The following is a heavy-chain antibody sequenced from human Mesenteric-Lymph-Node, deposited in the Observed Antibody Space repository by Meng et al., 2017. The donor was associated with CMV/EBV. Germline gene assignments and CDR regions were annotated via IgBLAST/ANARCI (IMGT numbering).Heavy chain of an antibody. V-gene: IGHV3-53*01. CDR2: IYDVGDT. CDR1: GFSVRDNY. J-gene: IGHJ4*02. CDR3: VKEGKVGAIFFDS. Sequence: GESLKISCAASGFSVRDNYMSWVRQAPGQGLEWVSLIYDVGDTYYAASVKGRFTISKDNSKNTLYLQMNSLRVDDTAVYYCVKEGKVGAIFFDSWGKGTPVTVSS. D-gene: IGHD1-26*01.